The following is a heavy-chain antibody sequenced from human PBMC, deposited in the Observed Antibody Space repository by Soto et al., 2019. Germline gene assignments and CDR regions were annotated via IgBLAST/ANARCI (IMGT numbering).Heavy chain of an antibody. V-gene: IGHV1-2*04. Sequence: GTSVKVSCKASGYTFTGYYMHWVRQAPGQGLEWMGWINPNSGGTNYAQKFQGWVTMTRDTSISTAYMELSRLRSDDTAVYYCARGETLEYSGYDFPRGRWGQGTLVTVSS. CDR2: INPNSGGT. D-gene: IGHD5-12*01. CDR1: GYTFTGYY. J-gene: IGHJ4*02. CDR3: ARGETLEYSGYDFPRGR.